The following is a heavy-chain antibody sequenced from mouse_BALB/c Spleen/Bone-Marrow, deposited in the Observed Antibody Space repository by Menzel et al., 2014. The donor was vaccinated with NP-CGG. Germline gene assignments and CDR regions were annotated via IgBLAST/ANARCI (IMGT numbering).Heavy chain of an antibody. V-gene: IGHV1-54*01. CDR1: GYAFTDYL. CDR3: ARYDGYFDY. D-gene: IGHD2-3*01. CDR2: INPGSGST. J-gene: IGHJ2*01. Sequence: QVHVKQSGAELVRPGTPVKVSCKASGYAFTDYLMEWLKQRPGQGLEWIGVINPGSGSTNYNEKFKDKATLTADKSSSTAYMQLSSLTSDDSAVYFCARYDGYFDYWGQGTILTVSS.